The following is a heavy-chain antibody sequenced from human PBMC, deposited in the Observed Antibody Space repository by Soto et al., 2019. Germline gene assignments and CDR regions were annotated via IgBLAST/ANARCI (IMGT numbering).Heavy chain of an antibody. D-gene: IGHD2-2*01. CDR3: AQHSEYPLLSWLDP. V-gene: IGHV3-23*01. Sequence: EVQLLESGGGLVQPGGSLRLSCAASGFSFSTYAMSWVRQAPGKGLEWVSGISAGGGNTYYADSVRGRFTISRDNSKNKVDPQTSSMRAEDTALYYCAQHSEYPLLSWLDPWGLGTLVTVSS. CDR2: ISAGGGNT. CDR1: GFSFSTYA. J-gene: IGHJ5*02.